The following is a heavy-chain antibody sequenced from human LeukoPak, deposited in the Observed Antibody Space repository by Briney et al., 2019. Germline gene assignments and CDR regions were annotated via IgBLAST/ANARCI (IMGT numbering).Heavy chain of an antibody. CDR3: AKSGCSSTSCYIGYYFDY. CDR1: GFTFSSYA. CDR2: ISGSGGST. J-gene: IGHJ4*02. D-gene: IGHD2-2*02. V-gene: IGHV3-23*01. Sequence: GGSLRLSCAASGFTFSSYAMSWARQAPGKGLEWVSAISGSGGSTYYADSVKGRFTISRDNSKNTLYLQMNSLRAEDTAVYYCAKSGCSSTSCYIGYYFDYWGQGTLVTVSS.